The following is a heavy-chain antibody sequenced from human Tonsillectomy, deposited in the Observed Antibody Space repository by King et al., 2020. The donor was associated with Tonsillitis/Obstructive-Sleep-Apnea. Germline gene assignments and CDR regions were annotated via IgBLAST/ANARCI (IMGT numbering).Heavy chain of an antibody. Sequence: TLQESGPTLVKPPQTLTLTCTFSGFSLSTSGVGVGWIRQPPGKALEWLALIYWDDDKRYSPSLNTRLTITKDTSKNQVVLTMTDMDPVDTATYYCAHRRTTVTTDYFDYWGQGTLVTVSS. CDR2: IYWDDDK. CDR3: AHRRTTVTTDYFDY. D-gene: IGHD4-17*01. CDR1: GFSLSTSGVG. J-gene: IGHJ4*02. V-gene: IGHV2-5*02.